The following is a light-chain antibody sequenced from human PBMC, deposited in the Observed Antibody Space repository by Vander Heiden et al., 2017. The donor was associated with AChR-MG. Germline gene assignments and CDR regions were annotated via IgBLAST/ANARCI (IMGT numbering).Light chain of an antibody. V-gene: IGKV3-15*01. CDR1: QSVSSN. CDR3: QQYNNWPLGT. CDR2: GAS. Sequence: EIVMTQSPATLSVSPGERATLSCRASQSVSSNLAWYQQKPGQAPRLLIYGASTRATGIPARFSGSGSGTEFTLTISSLQSEDFAVYYCQQYNNWPLGTFGQGTKVEIQ. J-gene: IGKJ1*01.